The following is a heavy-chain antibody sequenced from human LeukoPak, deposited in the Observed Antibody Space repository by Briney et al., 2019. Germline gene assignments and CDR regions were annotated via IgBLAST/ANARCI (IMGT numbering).Heavy chain of an antibody. V-gene: IGHV3-21*01. D-gene: IGHD4-23*01. CDR3: ARLLRWGAFDI. CDR1: GFTFSSYS. Sequence: GGSLRLSCAASGFTFSSYSMNWVRQAPGKGLEWVSSISSSSSYIYPADSLKGRFTISRDNAKNSLYLQMNNLRAEDTAVYYCARLLRWGAFDIWGQGRMVTVSS. CDR2: ISSSSSYI. J-gene: IGHJ3*02.